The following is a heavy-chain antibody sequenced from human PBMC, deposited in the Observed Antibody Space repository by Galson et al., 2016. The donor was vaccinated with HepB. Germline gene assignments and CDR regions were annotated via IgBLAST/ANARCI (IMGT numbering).Heavy chain of an antibody. CDR3: VRDRERSLDY. V-gene: IGHV1-18*01. CDR1: GYTFPTYG. J-gene: IGHJ4*02. CDR2: ISTHSGTT. Sequence: SCKASGYTFPTYGITWVRQAPGQGLDWMGWISTHSGTTNHAQELQGRITMTTDTSTSTAYMELTNLKSDDTAVYYCVRDRERSLDYWVQGTLVSVSS.